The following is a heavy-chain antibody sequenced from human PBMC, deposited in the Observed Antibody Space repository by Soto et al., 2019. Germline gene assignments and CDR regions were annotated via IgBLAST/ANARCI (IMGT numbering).Heavy chain of an antibody. D-gene: IGHD2-15*01. J-gene: IGHJ4*02. V-gene: IGHV3-30-3*01. Sequence: QVQLVESGGGVVQPGRSLRLSCAASGFTFGSYAMHWVRQAPGKGLEWVAGISYDGGEKYYEDSVRGRFTISRDNSKNTLDLQINSVGGDDSAVYFCVRELGSPYEYWGQGTLVTVSA. CDR1: GFTFGSYA. CDR3: VRELGSPYEY. CDR2: ISYDGGEK.